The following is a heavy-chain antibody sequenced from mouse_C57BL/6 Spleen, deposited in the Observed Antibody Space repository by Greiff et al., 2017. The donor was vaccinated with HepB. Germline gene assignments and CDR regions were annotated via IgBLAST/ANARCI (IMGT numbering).Heavy chain of an antibody. CDR1: GYAFSSYW. Sequence: VKLMESGAELVKPGASVKISCKASGYAFSSYWMNWVKQRPGKGLEWIGQIYPGDGDTNYNGKFKGKATLTADKSSRTAYMQLSSLTSEDSAVYFCAKIYYGNYVDAMDYWGQGTSVTVSS. V-gene: IGHV1-80*01. D-gene: IGHD2-1*01. J-gene: IGHJ4*01. CDR3: AKIYYGNYVDAMDY. CDR2: IYPGDGDT.